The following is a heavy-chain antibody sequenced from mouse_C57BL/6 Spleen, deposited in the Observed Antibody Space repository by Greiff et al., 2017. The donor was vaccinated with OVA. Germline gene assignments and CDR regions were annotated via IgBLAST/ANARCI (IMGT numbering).Heavy chain of an antibody. D-gene: IGHD2-4*01. Sequence: EVKLMESGPELVKPGASVKISCKASGYSFTDYNMNWVKQSNGKSLEWIGVINPNYGTTSYNQKFKGKATLTVDQSSSTAYMQLNSLTSEDSAVYYCARSAAYYDQYYFDYWGQGTTLTVSS. CDR2: INPNYGTT. J-gene: IGHJ2*01. V-gene: IGHV1-39*01. CDR3: ARSAAYYDQYYFDY. CDR1: GYSFTDYN.